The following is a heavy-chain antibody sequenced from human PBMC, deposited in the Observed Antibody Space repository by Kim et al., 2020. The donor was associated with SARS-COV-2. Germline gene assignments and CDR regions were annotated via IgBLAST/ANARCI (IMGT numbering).Heavy chain of an antibody. J-gene: IGHJ3*02. CDR3: ARDRYDFWSGYSPDAFDI. CDR1: GFTFSSYE. D-gene: IGHD3-3*01. CDR2: ISSSGSTI. V-gene: IGHV3-48*03. Sequence: GGSLRLSCAASGFTFSSYEMNWVRQAPGKGLEWVSYISSSGSTIYYADSVKGRFTISRDNAKNSLYLQMNSLRAEDTAVYYCARDRYDFWSGYSPDAFDIWGQGTMVTVSS.